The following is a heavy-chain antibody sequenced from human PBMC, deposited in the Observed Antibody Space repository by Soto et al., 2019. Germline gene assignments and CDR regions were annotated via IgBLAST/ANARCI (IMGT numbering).Heavy chain of an antibody. V-gene: IGHV3-48*02. D-gene: IGHD2-2*02. CDR3: ARASRPYLDYYGLDV. J-gene: IGHJ6*02. CDR2: ISRDSRTV. CDR1: GFTFNTYS. Sequence: EVQLVESGGRLVQPGGSLRLSCAASGFTFNTYSMNWVRQAPGKGLEWIAYISRDSRTVYYEDSVRGRFTISRDNEKESLLLEMNSLRDEDTAVYYCARASRPYLDYYGLDVWGQGTTVIVSS.